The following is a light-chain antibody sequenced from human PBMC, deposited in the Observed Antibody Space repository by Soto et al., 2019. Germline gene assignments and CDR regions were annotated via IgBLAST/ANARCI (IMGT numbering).Light chain of an antibody. CDR3: EACDDSLNGYV. CDR1: SSNIGSNT. V-gene: IGLV1-44*01. J-gene: IGLJ1*01. CDR2: SNN. Sequence: QSVLTQPPSASGTPGQRVTISCSGSSSNIGSNTVNWYQQPPGTAPKLLIYSNNQRPSGVPDRFSGSKSGTSASLAISGLQSEDEADYYCEACDDSLNGYVFGTGTKVTVL.